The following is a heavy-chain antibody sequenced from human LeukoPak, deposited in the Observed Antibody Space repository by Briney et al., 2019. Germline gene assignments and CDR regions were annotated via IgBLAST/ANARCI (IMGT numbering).Heavy chain of an antibody. CDR3: ARRYCSGGSCYKGIDY. CDR2: IWYDGSNK. J-gene: IGHJ4*02. D-gene: IGHD2-15*01. Sequence: GGSLRLSCAASGFTFSSYGMHWVRQAPGKGLEWVAVIWYDGSNKYYADSVKGRFTISRDNSKNTLYLQMNSLRAEDTAVYYCARRYCSGGSCYKGIDYWDQGTLVTVSS. CDR1: GFTFSSYG. V-gene: IGHV3-33*01.